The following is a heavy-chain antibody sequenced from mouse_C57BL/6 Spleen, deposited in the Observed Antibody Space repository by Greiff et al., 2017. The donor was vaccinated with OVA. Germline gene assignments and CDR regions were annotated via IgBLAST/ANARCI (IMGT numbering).Heavy chain of an antibody. V-gene: IGHV14-4*01. CDR1: GFNIKDDY. D-gene: IGHD1-1*01. Sequence: EVQVVESGAELVRPGASVKLSCTASGFNIKDDYMHWVKQRPEQGLEWIGWIDPENGDTEYASKFQGKATITADTSSNTAYLQLSSLTSEDTAVYYCTRHYYGSSYNAMDYWGQGTSVTVSS. CDR3: TRHYYGSSYNAMDY. CDR2: IDPENGDT. J-gene: IGHJ4*01.